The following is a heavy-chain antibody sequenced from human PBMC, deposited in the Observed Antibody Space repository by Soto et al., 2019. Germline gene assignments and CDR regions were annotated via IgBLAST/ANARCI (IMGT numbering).Heavy chain of an antibody. J-gene: IGHJ4*02. D-gene: IGHD2-21*02. Sequence: GASVKVSCKTSGGTFSSYAISWVRQAPGQGLEWMGGIVPIVDTSTYAQKFQGRVTITADESTSTVYMELSSLRSEDTAVYYCARSIVVVTALDYWGQGTLVTVSS. V-gene: IGHV1-69*13. CDR3: ARSIVVVTALDY. CDR1: GGTFSSYA. CDR2: IVPIVDTS.